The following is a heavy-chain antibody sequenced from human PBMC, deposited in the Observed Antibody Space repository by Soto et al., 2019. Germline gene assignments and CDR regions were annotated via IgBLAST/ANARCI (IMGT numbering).Heavy chain of an antibody. CDR3: TRGPRSTSTGTGAF. D-gene: IGHD1-1*01. V-gene: IGHV3-74*01. CDR1: GFTFSMYW. CDR2: INDDGIST. J-gene: IGHJ4*02. Sequence: VGSLRLSCAASGFTFSMYWMHWVRQVPGKGPEWVSRINDDGISTNYADSVRGRFTISRDNAKNTLYLQMNALRVEDTAVYYCTRGPRSTSTGTGAFWGQGTLVTVSS.